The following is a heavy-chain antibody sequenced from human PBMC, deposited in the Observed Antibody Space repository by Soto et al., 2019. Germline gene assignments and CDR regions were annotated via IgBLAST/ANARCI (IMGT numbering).Heavy chain of an antibody. CDR1: GFTFSSYA. CDR3: ARDTTRYNWNYFSGTPMDV. CDR2: ISYDGSNK. D-gene: IGHD1-7*01. Sequence: GSLRLSCAASGFTFSSYAMHWVRQAPGKGLEWVAVISYDGSNKYYADSVKGRFTISRDNSKNTLYLQMNSLRAEDTAVYYCARDTTRYNWNYFSGTPMDVWGQGTTVTVSS. J-gene: IGHJ6*02. V-gene: IGHV3-30-3*01.